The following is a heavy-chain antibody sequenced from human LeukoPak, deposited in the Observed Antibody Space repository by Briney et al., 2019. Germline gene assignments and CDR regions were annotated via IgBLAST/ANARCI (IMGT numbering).Heavy chain of an antibody. V-gene: IGHV4-59*12. J-gene: IGHJ5*02. CDR3: ARGLGTVDTAMEDRWFAP. D-gene: IGHD5-18*01. CDR1: GGSISTYY. CDR2: IYYTGDT. Sequence: SETLSLTCTVSGGSISTYYWSWVRQPPGKGLEWIGYIYYTGDTRSNPSLKSRVTLSVDTSKNQFSLKLSSVTAADTAVYYCARGLGTVDTAMEDRWFAPWGQGTLVTVSS.